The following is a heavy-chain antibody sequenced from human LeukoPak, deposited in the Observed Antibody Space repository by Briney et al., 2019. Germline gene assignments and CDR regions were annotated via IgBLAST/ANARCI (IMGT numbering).Heavy chain of an antibody. CDR3: ARDRGFTSFDY. V-gene: IGHV3-7*01. CDR1: GFTFRDSW. D-gene: IGHD5-12*01. CDR2: INQDGSQK. Sequence: GGSLRHSCADSGFTFRDSWMHWVRQAPGKGLEWVANINQDGSQKYYVDSVKGRFTISRDTAKNSLHLQMNSLRAEDTAVYYCARDRGFTSFDYWGQGILVTVSS. J-gene: IGHJ4*02.